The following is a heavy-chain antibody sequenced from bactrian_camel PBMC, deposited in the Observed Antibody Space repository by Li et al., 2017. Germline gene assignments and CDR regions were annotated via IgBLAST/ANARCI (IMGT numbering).Heavy chain of an antibody. Sequence: HVQLVESGGGSVQTGGSLRLSCTASGYTSGTYCMGWVRQAPEKGREGVAGNAERDGSTFYGASVKGRFTISLDKAKNTVFLQMNSLKPEDAAMYYCAARSVSGTWALAPRGYNYWGQGTQVTVS. J-gene: IGHJ4*01. V-gene: IGHV3S9*01. D-gene: IGHD1*01. CDR1: GYTSGTYC. CDR3: AARSVSGTWALAPRGYNY. CDR2: NAERDGST.